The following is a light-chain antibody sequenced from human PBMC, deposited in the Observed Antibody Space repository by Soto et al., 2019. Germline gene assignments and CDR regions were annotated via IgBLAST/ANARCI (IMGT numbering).Light chain of an antibody. CDR3: SSYTSSSTLYV. CDR2: DVS. Sequence: QSVLTQPASVSGSPGQSITISCTGTSSDVGGYNHVSWYQQHPGKAPKLMIYDVSNRPSGVSNRFSGSESGNTASLTISGLQAEDEADYYCSSYTSSSTLYVFGTGTKVTVL. J-gene: IGLJ1*01. V-gene: IGLV2-14*01. CDR1: SSDVGGYNH.